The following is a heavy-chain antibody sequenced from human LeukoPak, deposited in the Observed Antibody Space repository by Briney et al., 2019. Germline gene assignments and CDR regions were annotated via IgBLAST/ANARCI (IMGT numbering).Heavy chain of an antibody. CDR3: AKDSGEGATSSPYGDFDY. D-gene: IGHD4-17*01. V-gene: IGHV3-7*01. CDR2: IQEDGKKE. CDR1: GFTFTKLW. J-gene: IGHJ4*02. Sequence: GGSLRLSCEASGFTFTKLWMSWVRQAPGKGLEWVANIQEDGKKENYVDSVRGRFTISRDKAKNSIYLQMNSLRVEDTAVYYCAKDSGEGATSSPYGDFDYWGQGTLVTASS.